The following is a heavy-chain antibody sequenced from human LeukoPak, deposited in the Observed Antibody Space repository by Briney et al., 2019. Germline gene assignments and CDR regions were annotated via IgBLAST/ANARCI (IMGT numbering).Heavy chain of an antibody. CDR1: GGSISSYY. J-gene: IGHJ4*02. CDR2: IYYSGGT. CDR3: ARESLNLLDY. Sequence: SETLSLTCTVSGGSISSYYWSWIRQPPGKGLEWIGYIYYSGGTNYNPSLKSRVTISVDTSKNQFSLKLSSVTAADTAVYYCARESLNLLDYWGQGTLVTVSS. D-gene: IGHD3-16*01. V-gene: IGHV4-59*01.